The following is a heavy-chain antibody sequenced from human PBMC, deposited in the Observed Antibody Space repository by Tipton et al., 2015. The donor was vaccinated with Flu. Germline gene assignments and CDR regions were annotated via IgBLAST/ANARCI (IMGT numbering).Heavy chain of an antibody. J-gene: IGHJ3*02. D-gene: IGHD1-26*01. Sequence: SLRLSCVASGFSFGTYSFNWVRQAPGKGLEWVASIATSSYINYADSVKGRFTISRDSSKNSVYLQMDSLRVEDTAVYYCASLRGSGSYSGYAFDIWGRGTMVTVSS. CDR3: ASLRGSGSYSGYAFDI. V-gene: IGHV3-21*01. CDR1: GFSFGTYS. CDR2: IATSSYI.